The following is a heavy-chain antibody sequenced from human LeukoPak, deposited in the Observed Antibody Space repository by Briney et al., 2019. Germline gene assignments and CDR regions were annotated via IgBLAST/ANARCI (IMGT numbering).Heavy chain of an antibody. CDR1: GGSFSGYY. D-gene: IGHD3-16*02. CDR3: ARRYDYVWGSYRHNWFDP. J-gene: IGHJ5*02. CDR2: INHSGST. V-gene: IGHV4-34*01. Sequence: SETLSLTCAVYGGSFSGYYWSWIRQPPGKGLEWLGEINHSGSTNYNPSLKSRVTISVDTSKNQGSLEMSSVTAADTAVYYCARRYDYVWGSYRHNWFDPWGQGTLVTVSS.